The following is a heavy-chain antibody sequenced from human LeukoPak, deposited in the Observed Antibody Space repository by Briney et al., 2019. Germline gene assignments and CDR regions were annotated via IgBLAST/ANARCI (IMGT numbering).Heavy chain of an antibody. CDR1: GDSVSSNSAA. J-gene: IGHJ3*02. D-gene: IGHD7-27*01. V-gene: IGHV6-1*01. CDR3: ARDPAGDLAFDI. Sequence: QTLSLTCAISGDSVSSNSAAWNWIRQSPSGGLEWLGRTSYRSKWYNDFALSVKGRITINPDTSKNRFPLQLNSVTPEDTAVYYCARDPAGDLAFDIWGQGTMVTVSS. CDR2: TSYRSKWYN.